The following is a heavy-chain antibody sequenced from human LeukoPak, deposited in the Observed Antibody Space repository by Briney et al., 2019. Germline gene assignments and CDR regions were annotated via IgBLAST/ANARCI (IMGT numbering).Heavy chain of an antibody. V-gene: IGHV3-48*01. J-gene: IGHJ3*02. CDR2: ISSSSSTI. CDR3: ARRITRGAFDT. Sequence: GGSLRLSCAASGFTFSSYSMNWVRQAPGKGLEWVSYISSSSSTIYYADSVKGRFTISRDNAKNSLYLQMNSLRAEDTAVYYCARRITRGAFDTWGQGTMVTVSS. D-gene: IGHD5-24*01. CDR1: GFTFSSYS.